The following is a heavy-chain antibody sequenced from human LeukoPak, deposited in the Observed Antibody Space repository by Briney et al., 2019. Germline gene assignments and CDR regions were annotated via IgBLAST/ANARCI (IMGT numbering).Heavy chain of an antibody. CDR1: GGSISSGGYS. CDR3: ARARSYYEY. V-gene: IGHV4-30-2*01. CDR2: IYHSGST. D-gene: IGHD3-10*01. Sequence: SETLSLTCAASGGSISSGGYSWSWIRQPPGKGLEWIGYIYHSGSTYYNPSPKSRVTISVDRSKNQFSLKLSSVTAADTAVYYCARARSYYEYWGQGTLVTASS. J-gene: IGHJ4*02.